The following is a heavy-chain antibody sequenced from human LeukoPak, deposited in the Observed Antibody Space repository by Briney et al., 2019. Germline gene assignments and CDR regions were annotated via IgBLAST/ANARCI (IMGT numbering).Heavy chain of an antibody. Sequence: ASVKVSCKASGYTFTGYYIHWVRQAPGQGLEWMGWINPNSGGTNYAQKFQGRVTMTRDTSMSTAYMELSGLRSDDTAVYYCARDGIRSALNWNSVFFDYWGQGTLVTVSS. CDR2: INPNSGGT. CDR3: ARDGIRSALNWNSVFFDY. J-gene: IGHJ4*02. CDR1: GYTFTGYY. D-gene: IGHD1-1*01. V-gene: IGHV1-2*02.